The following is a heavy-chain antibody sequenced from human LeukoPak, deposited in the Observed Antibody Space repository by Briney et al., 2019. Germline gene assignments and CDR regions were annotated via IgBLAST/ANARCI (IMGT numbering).Heavy chain of an antibody. D-gene: IGHD1-26*01. Sequence: GGSLRLSCAASGFTFDDYGMSWVRQAPGKGLEWVSGINWNGGSTGYADSVKGRFTISRDNAKNSLYLQMNSLRAEDTALYYCASSRGATDRRYLDYWGQGTLVTVSS. CDR2: INWNGGST. J-gene: IGHJ4*02. V-gene: IGHV3-20*04. CDR1: GFTFDDYG. CDR3: ASSRGATDRRYLDY.